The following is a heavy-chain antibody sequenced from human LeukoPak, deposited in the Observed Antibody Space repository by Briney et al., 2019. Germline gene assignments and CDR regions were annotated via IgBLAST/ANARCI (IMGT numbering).Heavy chain of an antibody. J-gene: IGHJ6*02. D-gene: IGHD2-2*01. Sequence: SETLSLTCTVSGGSISSYYWTWIRQPAGKGLEWIGRIYTTGTTNYNPSLKSRVTMSLDTSKNQLSLKLSSVTAADTAVYYCASAPFTTSFQGMDVWGQGTTVTVSS. CDR2: IYTTGTT. V-gene: IGHV4-4*07. CDR3: ASAPFTTSFQGMDV. CDR1: GGSISSYY.